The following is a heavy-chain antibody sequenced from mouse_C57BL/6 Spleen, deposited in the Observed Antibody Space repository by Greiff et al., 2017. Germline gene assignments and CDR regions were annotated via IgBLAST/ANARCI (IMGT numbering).Heavy chain of an antibody. CDR2: IYPGDGDT. CDR3: AGGGYGYDEEYAMDY. J-gene: IGHJ4*01. Sequence: QVQLKESGAELVKPGASVKISCKASGYAFSSYWMNWVKQRPGKGLEWIGQIYPGDGDTNYNGKFKGKATLTADKSSSTAYMQLSSLTSEDSAVYFCAGGGYGYDEEYAMDYWGQGTSVTVSS. V-gene: IGHV1-80*01. D-gene: IGHD2-2*01. CDR1: GYAFSSYW.